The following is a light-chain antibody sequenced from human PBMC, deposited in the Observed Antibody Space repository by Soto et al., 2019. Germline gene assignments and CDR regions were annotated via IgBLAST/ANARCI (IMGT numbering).Light chain of an antibody. J-gene: IGKJ3*01. CDR1: QDIGDD. V-gene: IGKV1-17*02. CDR3: LQHNSLPFT. CDR2: ASS. Sequence: DIQMTQSPSSLSASVGDRVTITCRASQDIGDDLDGFQQKPGKAPKRLIYASSGLQSGAPARFSGSGSGTEFALTISNLYPEDFATYYCLQHNSLPFTFGPGTKVDVK.